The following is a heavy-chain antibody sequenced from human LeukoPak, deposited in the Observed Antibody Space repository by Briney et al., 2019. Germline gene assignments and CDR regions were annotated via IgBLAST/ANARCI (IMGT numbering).Heavy chain of an antibody. CDR1: GFTFSSYG. Sequence: GGTLRLSCAASGFTFSSYGMSWVRQAPGKGLEWVSAISGSGGSTYYADSVKGRFTISRDNSKNTLYLQMNSLRAEDTAVYYCAKDGRRSMVRGVLRNWFDPWGQGTLVTVSS. CDR2: ISGSGGST. D-gene: IGHD3-10*01. CDR3: AKDGRRSMVRGVLRNWFDP. V-gene: IGHV3-23*01. J-gene: IGHJ5*02.